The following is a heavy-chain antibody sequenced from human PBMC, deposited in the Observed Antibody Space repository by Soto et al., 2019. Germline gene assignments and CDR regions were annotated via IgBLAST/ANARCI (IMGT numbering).Heavy chain of an antibody. J-gene: IGHJ4*02. CDR3: ARGTSNLSWKFDY. CDR1: GGSVSSGSYY. CDR2: IYYSGST. V-gene: IGHV4-61*01. D-gene: IGHD4-4*01. Sequence: SETLSLTCTVSGGSVSSGSYYWSWIRQPPGKGLEWIGYIYYSGSTNYNPSLKSRVTISVDMSKNQFSLRLTSVTAADTAVYYCARGTSNLSWKFDYWGQGILVTVSS.